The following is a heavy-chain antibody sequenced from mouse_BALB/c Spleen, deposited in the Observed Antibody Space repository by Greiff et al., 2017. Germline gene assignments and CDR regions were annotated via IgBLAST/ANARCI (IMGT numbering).Heavy chain of an antibody. V-gene: IGHV5-9-3*01. CDR3: ARGGFRL. Sequence: EVQGVESGGGLVKPGGSLKLSYAASGFTFSSYTMSWVRQTPEKRLEWVATISSGGSYTYYPDSVKGRFTISRDNAKNTLYLQMSSLRSEDTAMYYCARGGFRLWGQGTTLTVSS. J-gene: IGHJ2*01. CDR2: ISSGGSYT. CDR1: GFTFSSYT.